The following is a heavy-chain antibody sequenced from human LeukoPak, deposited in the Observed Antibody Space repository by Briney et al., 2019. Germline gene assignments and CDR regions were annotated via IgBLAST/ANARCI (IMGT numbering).Heavy chain of an antibody. CDR1: GVSVSSGSYY. J-gene: IGHJ5*02. CDR3: AGYLESWFDP. Sequence: SETLSLTCTVSGVSVSSGSYYWSWIRQHPGKGLEWIGYIYYTGNTYYNPSLKSRVTISVDTSKNQFSLKLSSVTAADTAVYYCAGYLESWFDPWGQGTLVIVSS. CDR2: IYYTGNT. D-gene: IGHD5-18*01. V-gene: IGHV4-31*03.